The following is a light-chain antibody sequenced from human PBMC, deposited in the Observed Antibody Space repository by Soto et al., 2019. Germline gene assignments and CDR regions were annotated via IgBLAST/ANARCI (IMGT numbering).Light chain of an antibody. CDR1: QYIGSA. CDR2: DAS. V-gene: IGKV3-20*01. CDR3: QQYGSSPGWT. Sequence: EVVLTQSPATLSVSPGDRATLSCRASQYIGSAVAWYHQRSGQAPRLLIFDASIRVPTTPARFSGSVSGTEFTLTISRLEPEDFAVYYCQQYGSSPGWTFGQGAKVDIK. J-gene: IGKJ1*01.